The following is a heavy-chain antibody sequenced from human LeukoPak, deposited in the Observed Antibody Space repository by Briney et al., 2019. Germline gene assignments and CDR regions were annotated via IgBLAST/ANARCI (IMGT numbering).Heavy chain of an antibody. D-gene: IGHD6-19*01. J-gene: IGHJ4*02. CDR3: AKDNRLSSGLDY. CDR1: GFTFDDYA. V-gene: IGHV3-43D*03. CDR2: ISWDGGST. Sequence: GGSLRLSCAASGFTFDDYAMHWVRQAPGKGLEWVSLISWDGGSTYYADSVKGRFTISRDNSKNSLYPQMNSLRAEDTALYYCAKDNRLSSGLDYWGQGTLVTVSS.